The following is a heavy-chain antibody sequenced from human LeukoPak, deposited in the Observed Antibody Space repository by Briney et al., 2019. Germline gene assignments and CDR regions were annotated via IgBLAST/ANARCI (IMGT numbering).Heavy chain of an antibody. J-gene: IGHJ4*02. Sequence: GGSLRLSCAASGFTFSGYSMNWVRQAPGKGLEWVSSVSTTSYYIYYADSVKGRFSISRDNAKNSLYLQMNSLRAEDTAVYYCARGGDCGTTSCYYFDFWGQGTRVTVSS. CDR3: ARGGDCGTTSCYYFDF. CDR2: VSTTSYYI. CDR1: GFTFSGYS. V-gene: IGHV3-21*01. D-gene: IGHD2-2*01.